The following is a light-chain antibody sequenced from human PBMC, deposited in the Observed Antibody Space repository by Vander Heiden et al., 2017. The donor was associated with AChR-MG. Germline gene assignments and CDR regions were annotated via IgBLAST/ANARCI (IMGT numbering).Light chain of an antibody. CDR1: KLGDKY. V-gene: IGLV3-1*01. CDR3: QAWDSSSVV. J-gene: IGLJ2*01. CDR2: KEI. Sequence: YDPSQPPSASVSPGETASITCSGDKLGDKYACWYQQKPGQSPVLVIYKEINRPTGIPERFSGSNSGNTATLTISGTQAMDEADYYCQAWDSSSVVFGGGTKLTVL.